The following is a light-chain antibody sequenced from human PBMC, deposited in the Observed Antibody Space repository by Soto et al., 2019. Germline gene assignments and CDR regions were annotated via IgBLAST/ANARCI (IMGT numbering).Light chain of an antibody. J-gene: IGKJ1*01. CDR2: DAS. CDR3: QQYGSSPWT. CDR1: QTINNN. Sequence: VMSQSPATLSVSPGERATLSCRASQTINNNLAWYQQKPGQAPRLLIYDASNRATGIPARFSGSVSGTDFTLTISRLEPEDFAVYYCQQYGSSPWTFGQGTKVDIK. V-gene: IGKV3-20*01.